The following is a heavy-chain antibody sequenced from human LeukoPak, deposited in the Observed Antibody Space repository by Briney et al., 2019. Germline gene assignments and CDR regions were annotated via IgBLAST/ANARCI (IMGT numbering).Heavy chain of an antibody. J-gene: IGHJ4*02. D-gene: IGHD1-26*01. Sequence: GGSLRLSCAASGFTFSSHPMNWVRQAPGKGLEWVSYISAGSSAIYYADSVKGRFTISRDNAKNSLYLQMNSLRAEDTAVYYCARGVGDWGQGTLVTVSS. CDR2: ISAGSSAI. V-gene: IGHV3-48*01. CDR3: ARGVGD. CDR1: GFTFSSHP.